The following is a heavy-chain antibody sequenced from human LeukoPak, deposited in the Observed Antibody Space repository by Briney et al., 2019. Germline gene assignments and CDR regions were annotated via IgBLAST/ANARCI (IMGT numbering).Heavy chain of an antibody. V-gene: IGHV4-4*02. J-gene: IGHJ6*02. CDR3: DSAAILRGEGGEHYNYGMDV. Sequence: SGTLSLTCAVSGGSNNNGHWRSWVRQPPGKGLEWIGEIYHCGSTNYNPSLKSRVTISVAEFKTQFSLNLTSVTAADTAVYHCDSAAILRGEGGEHYNYGMDVWGQGTTVTVSS. CDR2: IYHCGST. CDR1: GGSNNNGHW. D-gene: IGHD2-2*02.